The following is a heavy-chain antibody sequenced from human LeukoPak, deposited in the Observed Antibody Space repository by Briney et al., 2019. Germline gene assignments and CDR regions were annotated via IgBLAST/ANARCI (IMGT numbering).Heavy chain of an antibody. J-gene: IGHJ5*02. CDR2: INHSGST. CDR3: ARVRIMAKYYYDSSGYKSHDP. CDR1: GGSFSGYY. Sequence: SETLSLTCAVYGGSFSGYYWSWIRQPPWKGLEWIGEINHSGSTNYNPSLKSRVTISVDTSKNQFSLKLSSVTAADTAVYYCARVRIMAKYYYDSSGYKSHDPWGQGTLVTVSS. D-gene: IGHD3-22*01. V-gene: IGHV4-34*01.